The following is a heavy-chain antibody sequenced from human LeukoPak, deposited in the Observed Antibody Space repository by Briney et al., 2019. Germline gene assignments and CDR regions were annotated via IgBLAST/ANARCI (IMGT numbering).Heavy chain of an antibody. Sequence: ASVKVSCKASGYTFTGYYMHWVRQAPGQGLEWMGWINPNSGGTNYAQKLQGRVTMTTDTSTSTAYMELRSLRSDDTAVYYCARDKAVLRYFDWLLDGDYWGQGTLVTVSS. CDR2: INPNSGGT. J-gene: IGHJ4*02. V-gene: IGHV1-2*02. D-gene: IGHD3-9*01. CDR3: ARDKAVLRYFDWLLDGDY. CDR1: GYTFTGYY.